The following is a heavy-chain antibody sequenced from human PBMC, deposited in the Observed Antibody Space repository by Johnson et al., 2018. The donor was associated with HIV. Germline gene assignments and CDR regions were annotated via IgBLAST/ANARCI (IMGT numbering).Heavy chain of an antibody. J-gene: IGHJ3*02. D-gene: IGHD6-19*01. Sequence: QVQLVESGGGVVQPGRSLRLSCAASGFSFSRYVMHWVRQAPGKGLEWVAVISDDGSNKYYADSVKGRFTISRDNSKNTLYLQMNSLRAEDTAVYYCARVQWLILDAFDIWGQGTMVTVSS. CDR2: ISDDGSNK. V-gene: IGHV3-30-3*01. CDR1: GFSFSRYV. CDR3: ARVQWLILDAFDI.